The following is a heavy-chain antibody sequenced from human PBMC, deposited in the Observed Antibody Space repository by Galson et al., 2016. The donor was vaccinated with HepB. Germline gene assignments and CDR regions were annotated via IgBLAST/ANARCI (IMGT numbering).Heavy chain of an antibody. V-gene: IGHV4-4*02. CDR1: GDSISNHYW. CDR3: ARASTFEVGAPGY. CDR2: IWPTGST. J-gene: IGHJ4*02. Sequence: ETLSLTCSVSGDSISNHYWWSWVRQPPGKGLEWIGEIWPTGSTNCNPSLKSRVTISIDRSKNQFSLNLNSVTAADSAVYYCARASTFEVGAPGYWGQGTLVTVSS. D-gene: IGHD1-26*01.